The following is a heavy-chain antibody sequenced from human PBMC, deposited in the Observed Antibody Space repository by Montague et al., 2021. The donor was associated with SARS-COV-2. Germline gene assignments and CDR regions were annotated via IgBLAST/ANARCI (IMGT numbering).Heavy chain of an antibody. CDR1: GSWYSGDD. D-gene: IGHD2-15*01. V-gene: IGHV4-34*01. Sequence: SETLSLTCARLGSWYSGDDRKRTRQNPGHGSESYGEINHSGSTNYNPSLKSRVTISVDTSKNQFSLKLSSVTAADTAVYYCARGSGCSGGSCYSEWDPYYYYGMDVWGQGTTVTVSS. CDR3: ARGSGCSGGSCYSEWDPYYYYGMDV. CDR2: INHSGST. J-gene: IGHJ6*02.